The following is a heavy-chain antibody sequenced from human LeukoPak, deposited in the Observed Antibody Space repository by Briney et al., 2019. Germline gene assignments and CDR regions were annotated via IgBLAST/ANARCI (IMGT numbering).Heavy chain of an antibody. J-gene: IGHJ5*02. CDR2: IYSGGST. V-gene: IGHV3-53*01. D-gene: IGHD4-23*01. CDR3: AREGPVKSWFDP. Sequence: GGSLRLSCAASGFTVSSNYMSWVRQAPGKGLEWVSVIYSGGSTYYADSVKGRFTISRDNSKNTLYLQMNSLRAEDTAVYYCAREGPVKSWFDPWGQGTLVTVSS. CDR1: GFTVSSNY.